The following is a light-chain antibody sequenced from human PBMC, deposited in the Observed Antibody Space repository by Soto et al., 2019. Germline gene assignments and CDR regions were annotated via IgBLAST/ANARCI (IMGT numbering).Light chain of an antibody. J-gene: IGKJ2*01. CDR2: GAS. V-gene: IGKV3-15*01. CDR3: HQYSNWPYT. CDR1: QSVTSD. Sequence: EIVMTQSPATLSVSPGERATLSCRASQSVTSDLAWYQKKPGQAPRLLISGASTRATGIPARFSGSGSGTEFTLTISSLQSEDFAVYFCHQYSNWPYTFGQGTKLEIK.